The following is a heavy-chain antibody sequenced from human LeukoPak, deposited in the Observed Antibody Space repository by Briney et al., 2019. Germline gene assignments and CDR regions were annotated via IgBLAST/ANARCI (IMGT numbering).Heavy chain of an antibody. CDR2: MNPNSGNT. CDR3: ARGTKYCTNGVCYTGWFDP. Sequence: ASVKVSCKASGYTFTSYEINWVRQATGQGLEWMGWMNPNSGNTGYAQKFQGRVTMTRNTSISTAYMELSSLRSEDTAVYYCARGTKYCTNGVCYTGWFDPWGQGTLVTVSS. CDR1: GYTFTSYE. V-gene: IGHV1-8*01. J-gene: IGHJ5*02. D-gene: IGHD2-8*01.